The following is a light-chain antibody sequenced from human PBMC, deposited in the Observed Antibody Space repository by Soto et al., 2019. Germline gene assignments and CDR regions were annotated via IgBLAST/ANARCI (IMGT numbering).Light chain of an antibody. CDR2: GAS. Sequence: PATLSVTAGQRATGSCRARQRDSSNLSRYQQRPGQAPRPLIYGASTWATTSPAKFSGSGSGKEFTLTISSLESEDFAVYYWQQYNKLPKTFGQGTKVDIK. J-gene: IGKJ1*01. V-gene: IGKV3D-15*01. CDR1: QRDSSN. CDR3: QQYNKLPKT.